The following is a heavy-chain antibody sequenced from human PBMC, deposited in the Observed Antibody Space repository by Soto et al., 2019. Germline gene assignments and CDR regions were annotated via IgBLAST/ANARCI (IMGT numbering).Heavy chain of an antibody. CDR3: ARDRAVVTLSPLSDYGMDV. CDR1: GYSFTTYD. CDR2: MNPNGGKT. Sequence: GASVKVSCKASGYSFTTYDINWLRQATGQGLEWMGRMNPNGGKTGYAQNFQDRVTMTRDTSTSTVYMELSNLRSEDTAVYYCARDRAVVTLSPLSDYGMDVWGQGTTVTVSS. V-gene: IGHV1-8*01. D-gene: IGHD2-21*02. J-gene: IGHJ6*02.